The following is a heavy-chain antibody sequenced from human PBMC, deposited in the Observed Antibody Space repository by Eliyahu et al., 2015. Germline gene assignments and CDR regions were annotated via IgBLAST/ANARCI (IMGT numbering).Heavy chain of an antibody. J-gene: IGHJ4*02. D-gene: IGHD3-3*01. CDR2: IIPIFGTA. Sequence: QVQLVQSGAXVKKPGSSVKVPCKASGGTFSSYVISWVRQAPGQGLEWMGGIIPIFGTANYAQKFQGRGTITADESTSTAYMELSSLTSEDTAVYYCARQEWGEDYWGQGTLVTVSS. CDR1: GGTFSSYV. V-gene: IGHV1-69*01. CDR3: ARQEWGEDY.